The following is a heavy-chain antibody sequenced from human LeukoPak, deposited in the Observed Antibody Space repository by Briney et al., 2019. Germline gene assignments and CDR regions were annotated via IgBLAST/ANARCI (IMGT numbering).Heavy chain of an antibody. CDR3: ARVGYSSSWANWFDP. D-gene: IGHD6-13*01. CDR1: GYTFTSYD. CDR2: MNPNSGNT. V-gene: IGHV1-8*01. J-gene: IGHJ5*02. Sequence: ASVKVSCKASGYTFTSYDINWVRQATGQGLEWMGWMNPNSGNTGHALKFQGRVTMTRNTSISTAYMELSSLRSEDTAVYYCARVGYSSSWANWFDPWGQGTLVTVSS.